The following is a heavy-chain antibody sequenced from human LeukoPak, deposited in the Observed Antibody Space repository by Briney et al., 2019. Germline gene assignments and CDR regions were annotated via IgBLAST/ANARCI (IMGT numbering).Heavy chain of an antibody. Sequence: SETLSLTCTVYYGSFSGYYWTWVRQPPGKGREWIGEINHRGNTNYNPSLKSRVTISVDTSKDQFTLKLSSVTAADTAVYYCARHGLVAARHAFDIWGQGTMVTVSS. D-gene: IGHD6-6*01. CDR3: ARHGLVAARHAFDI. V-gene: IGHV4-34*01. CDR1: YGSFSGYY. J-gene: IGHJ3*02. CDR2: INHRGNT.